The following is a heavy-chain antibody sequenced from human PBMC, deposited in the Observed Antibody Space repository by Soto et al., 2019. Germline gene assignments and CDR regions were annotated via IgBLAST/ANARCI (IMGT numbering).Heavy chain of an antibody. CDR1: GGSISSYY. CDR2: THYSGST. Sequence: QVQLQESGPGLVKPSETLSLTCTVSGGSISSYYWSWIRQPPGKGLEWIGYTHYSGSTNYNPSLKSRVTISVDTYKNPLPLKLSAVTAADAAEDYCTRHETLHGAYDYWGQGTLVTVSS. V-gene: IGHV4-59*08. CDR3: TRHETLHGAYDY. D-gene: IGHD4-17*01. J-gene: IGHJ4*02.